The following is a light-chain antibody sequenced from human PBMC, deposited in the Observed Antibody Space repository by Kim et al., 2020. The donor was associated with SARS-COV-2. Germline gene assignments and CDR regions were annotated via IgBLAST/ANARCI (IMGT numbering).Light chain of an antibody. CDR1: SSDVGNYNR. CDR3: NSWTSSNTFV. CDR2: EVT. J-gene: IGLJ1*01. Sequence: GQSVAISLTETSSDVGNYNRFSWYQQSPGTAPKLIIYEVTHRPSGVPDRFSGSKSGNTASLTISGLQAEDEADYYCNSWTSSNTFVFGTGTKVTVL. V-gene: IGLV2-18*02.